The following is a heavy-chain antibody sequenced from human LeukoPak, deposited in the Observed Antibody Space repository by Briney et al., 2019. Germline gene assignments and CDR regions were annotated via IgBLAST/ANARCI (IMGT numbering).Heavy chain of an antibody. V-gene: IGHV3-33*01. CDR1: GFTFSTYG. CDR2: IWPDGSYK. J-gene: IGHJ4*02. D-gene: IGHD1-26*01. Sequence: PGRSLRLSCATSGFTFSTYGIHWVRQAPGKGLEWVAAIWPDGSYKYYADSVKGRFTISRDNSKNTVYLQMNTLRDEDTAVYYCAASGGGPTDDYWGQGTLVTVSS. CDR3: AASGGGPTDDY.